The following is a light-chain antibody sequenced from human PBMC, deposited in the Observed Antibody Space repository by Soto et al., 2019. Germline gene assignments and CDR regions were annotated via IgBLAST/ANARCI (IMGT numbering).Light chain of an antibody. J-gene: IGLJ2*01. CDR2: EVS. V-gene: IGLV2-14*02. CDR1: SSDVGTYNL. Sequence: QSALTQPASVSGSPGQSITISCTGTSSDVGTYNLVSWYQHHPGKAPKLIIYEVSNRPSGVSNRFSGSKSGNTASLTISGLQAEDEADYYCSSYTSSSAVVFGGGTKLTVL. CDR3: SSYTSSSAVV.